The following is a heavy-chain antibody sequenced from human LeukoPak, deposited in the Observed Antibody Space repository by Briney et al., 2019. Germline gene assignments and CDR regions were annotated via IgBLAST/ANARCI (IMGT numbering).Heavy chain of an antibody. J-gene: IGHJ5*02. Sequence: GGSLRLSCAASGFTFSSYWMHWVRQAPGKGLVWVSHIKTDGSSTNYAESVKGRFTISRDNAKNTVYLQMNSLRAEDTAVYYCAKDLGVAAAGSPSWFDPWGQGTLVTVSS. D-gene: IGHD6-13*01. CDR2: IKTDGSST. V-gene: IGHV3-74*01. CDR1: GFTFSSYW. CDR3: AKDLGVAAAGSPSWFDP.